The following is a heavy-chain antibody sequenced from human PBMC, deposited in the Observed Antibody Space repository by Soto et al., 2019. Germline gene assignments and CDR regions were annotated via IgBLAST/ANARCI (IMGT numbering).Heavy chain of an antibody. CDR2: ISSSSSTI. Sequence: EVQLVESGGGLVQPGGSLRLSCAASGFTFSSYSMNWVRKAPGKGLEWVSYISSSSSTIYYADSVKGRFTISRDNAKNSLYMQMNGLRDEDTAVYYCARGKDFWSGYYRPASDYWGQGTLVTVSS. J-gene: IGHJ4*02. V-gene: IGHV3-48*02. CDR3: ARGKDFWSGYYRPASDY. CDR1: GFTFSSYS. D-gene: IGHD3-3*01.